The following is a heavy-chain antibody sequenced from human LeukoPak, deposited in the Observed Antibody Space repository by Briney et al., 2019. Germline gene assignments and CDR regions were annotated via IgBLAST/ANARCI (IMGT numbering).Heavy chain of an antibody. Sequence: PGGSLRLSCTASGFPYGSTSMHWVRQAPGKGLEWVAVIWYDGSKDYYADSVKGRFTISRDNSKNTVYLQMNSLRAEDTAVYYCVRVSGVVLDIWGQGTMVTVSS. CDR1: GFPYGSTS. CDR2: IWYDGSKD. V-gene: IGHV3-33*08. CDR3: VRVSGVVLDI. D-gene: IGHD3-3*01. J-gene: IGHJ3*02.